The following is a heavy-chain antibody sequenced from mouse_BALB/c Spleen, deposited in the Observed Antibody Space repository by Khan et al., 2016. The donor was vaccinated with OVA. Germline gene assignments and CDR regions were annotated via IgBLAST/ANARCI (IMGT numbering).Heavy chain of an antibody. V-gene: IGHV1-77*01. CDR1: GYTFTDYY. J-gene: IGHJ3*01. CDR2: ISPGSGDT. CDR3: ARRNYFGYTFAY. D-gene: IGHD1-2*01. Sequence: QVQLKQSGAELARPGASVKLSCKASGYTFTDYYINWVKQRTGQGLEWIGEISPGSGDTYYNERLKGKATLTADESSSTAYMQLSSLTSEASAVYCWARRNYFGYTFAYWGQGTLVTVSA.